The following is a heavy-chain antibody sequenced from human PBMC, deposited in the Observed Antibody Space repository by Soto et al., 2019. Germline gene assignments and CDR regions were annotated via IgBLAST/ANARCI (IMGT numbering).Heavy chain of an antibody. J-gene: IGHJ4*02. D-gene: IGHD6-13*01. CDR1: GGTFSSYA. CDR2: IIPIFGTA. Sequence: GASVKVSCKASGGTFSSYAISWVRQAPGQGLEWMGGIIPIFGTANYAQKFQGRVTITADESTSTAYMELSSLRSEDTAVYYCARADALTQQLGFDYWGQGTLVTVSS. CDR3: ARADALTQQLGFDY. V-gene: IGHV1-69*13.